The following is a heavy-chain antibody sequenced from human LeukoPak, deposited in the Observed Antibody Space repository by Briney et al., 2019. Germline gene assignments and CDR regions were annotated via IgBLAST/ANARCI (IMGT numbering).Heavy chain of an antibody. D-gene: IGHD3-10*01. CDR3: ARDPNVLLWFGELGNWFDP. CDR1: GYTFTSYA. V-gene: IGHV7-4-1*02. Sequence: ASVKVSCKASGYTFTSYAIHWVRQAPGQGLEWMGWINTNTGNPTYAQGFTGRFVFSLDTSVSTAYLQISSLKAEDTAVYYCARDPNVLLWFGELGNWFDPWGQGTLVTVSS. J-gene: IGHJ5*02. CDR2: INTNTGNP.